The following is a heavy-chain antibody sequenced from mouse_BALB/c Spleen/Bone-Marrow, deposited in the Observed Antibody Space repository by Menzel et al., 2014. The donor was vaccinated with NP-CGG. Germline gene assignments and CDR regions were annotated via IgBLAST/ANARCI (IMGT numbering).Heavy chain of an antibody. J-gene: IGHJ2*01. CDR2: IDPANGNT. V-gene: IGHV14-3*02. D-gene: IGHD2-14*01. CDR1: GFNIKDTY. Sequence: DVKLVESGAELVKPGASVKLSCTASGFNIKDTYMHWVKQRPEQGLEWIGRIDPANGNTKYDPKFQGKATITADTSSNTAYLQLSSLTSEDTAVYCCARYRLGTYFDYWGQGTTLTVSS. CDR3: ARYRLGTYFDY.